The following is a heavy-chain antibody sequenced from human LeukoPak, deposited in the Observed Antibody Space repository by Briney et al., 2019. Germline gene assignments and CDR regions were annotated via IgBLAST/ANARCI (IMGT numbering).Heavy chain of an antibody. CDR2: ISAYNGNT. J-gene: IGHJ4*02. CDR3: ARAVGAPYYFDS. D-gene: IGHD1-26*01. V-gene: IGHV1-18*01. Sequence: ASVKVSCKASGYTFTSYGISWVRQAPGQGLEWMGWISAYNGNTNYAQKFQGRVTMTTDTSTSTAYMELRSLRSEDTAVYYCARAVGAPYYFDSWGQGTLVTVSS. CDR1: GYTFTSYG.